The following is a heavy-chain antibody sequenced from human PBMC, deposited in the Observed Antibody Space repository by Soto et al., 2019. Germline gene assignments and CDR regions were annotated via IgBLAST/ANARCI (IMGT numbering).Heavy chain of an antibody. CDR1: GFTFSSYA. J-gene: IGHJ6*02. CDR3: AKGETTVTTQRPYYYYYDGMDV. Sequence: GGSLRLSCAASGFTFSSYAMSWVRQAPGKGLEWVSAISGSGGSTYYADSVKGRFTISRDDSKNTLYLQMNSLRAEDTAVYYCAKGETTVTTQRPYYYYYDGMDVWGQGTTVTVSS. CDR2: ISGSGGST. V-gene: IGHV3-23*01. D-gene: IGHD4-17*01.